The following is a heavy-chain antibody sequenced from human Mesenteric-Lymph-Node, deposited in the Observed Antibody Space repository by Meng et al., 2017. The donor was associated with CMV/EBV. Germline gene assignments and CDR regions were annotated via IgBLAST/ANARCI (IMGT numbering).Heavy chain of an antibody. V-gene: IGHV3-7*01. CDR3: ARKHDFWSGYYLYYYGMDV. D-gene: IGHD3-3*01. Sequence: GESLKISCAASGFTFSSYWMSWVRQAPGKGLEWVANIKQDGSEKYYVDSVKGRFTISRGNAKNSLYLQMNSLRAEDTAVYYCARKHDFWSGYYLYYYGMDVWGQGTTVTVSS. J-gene: IGHJ6*02. CDR2: IKQDGSEK. CDR1: GFTFSSYW.